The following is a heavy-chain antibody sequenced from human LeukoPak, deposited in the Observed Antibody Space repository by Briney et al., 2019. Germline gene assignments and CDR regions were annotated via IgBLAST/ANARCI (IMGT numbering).Heavy chain of an antibody. CDR1: GYTFTGYY. V-gene: IGHV1-2*06. J-gene: IGHJ4*02. CDR3: ARVPDLTGLDY. D-gene: IGHD3-9*01. Sequence: ASVKVSCKASGYTFTGYYIHWVRQAPGQGLEWMGRINPNSGGTNYAQKFQGRVTMTRDTSISTAYMELSRLRSDDTAVYYCARVPDLTGLDYWGQGTLVTVSS. CDR2: INPNSGGT.